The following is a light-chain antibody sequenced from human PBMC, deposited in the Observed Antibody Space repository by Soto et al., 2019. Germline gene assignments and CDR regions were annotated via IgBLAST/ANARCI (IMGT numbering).Light chain of an antibody. Sequence: EIVLTQSPGTLSLSPGERATLSCRASQSVGSNFLAWYQQKPGQPPRLLIYGASSRATGIPDRFSGSGSGTDFTLTISRLEPEDFAVYYCQQYGSSLRTFGQGTKVEIK. J-gene: IGKJ1*01. CDR2: GAS. V-gene: IGKV3-20*01. CDR3: QQYGSSLRT. CDR1: QSVGSNF.